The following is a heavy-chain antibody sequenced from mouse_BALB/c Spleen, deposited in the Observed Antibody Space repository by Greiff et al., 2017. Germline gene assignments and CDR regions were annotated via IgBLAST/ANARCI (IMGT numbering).Heavy chain of an antibody. V-gene: IGHV5-6-5*01. CDR1: GFTFSSYA. CDR3: AREGGNYFDY. CDR2: ISSGGST. Sequence: EVKLMESGGGLVKPGGSLKLSCAASGFTFSSYAMSWVRQTPEQRLEWVASISSGGSTYYPDSVKGRFTISSDNARNILYLQMSSLRSEDTAMYYCAREGGNYFDYWGQGTTVTVSS. D-gene: IGHD3-3*01. J-gene: IGHJ2*01.